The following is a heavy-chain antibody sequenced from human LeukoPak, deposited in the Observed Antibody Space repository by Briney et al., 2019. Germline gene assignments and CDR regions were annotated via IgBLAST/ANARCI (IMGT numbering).Heavy chain of an antibody. CDR1: GGSMSPYY. Sequence: SETLSLTCSVSGGSMSPYYWNWIRQPPGKGLEWIGSIYYSGSTYYNPSLKSRVTISVDTSKNQFSLKLSSVTAADTAVYYCARDPRVAVAGAGYYYYYGMDVWGQGTTVTVSS. CDR2: IYYSGST. V-gene: IGHV4-59*12. D-gene: IGHD6-19*01. CDR3: ARDPRVAVAGAGYYYYYGMDV. J-gene: IGHJ6*02.